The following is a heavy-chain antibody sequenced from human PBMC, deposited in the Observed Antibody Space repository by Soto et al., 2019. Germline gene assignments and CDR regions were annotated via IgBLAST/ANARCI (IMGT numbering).Heavy chain of an antibody. Sequence: GGSLKISRKGSWYSFSSYLIGWGGPMPRGSPEWMGIIYPGDSDTRYSPSFQGQVTISADKSISTAYLQWSSLKASDTAMYYCARRGVSTYYYDSSGSSWFDPWGQGTLVTVSS. D-gene: IGHD3-22*01. CDR3: ARRGVSTYYYDSSGSSWFDP. CDR2: IYPGDSDT. V-gene: IGHV5-51*01. J-gene: IGHJ5*02. CDR1: WYSFSSYL.